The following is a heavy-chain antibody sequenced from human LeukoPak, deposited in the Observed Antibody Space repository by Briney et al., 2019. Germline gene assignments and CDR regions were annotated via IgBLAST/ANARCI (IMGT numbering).Heavy chain of an antibody. Sequence: ASVKVSCKASGYTFTGYYMHWVRQAPGQGLEWMGWINPNSGGTNYAQKFQGRVTMTRDTSISTAYMELNSLRAEDTAVYYCAKGFRGVERYFFDYWGQGTLVTVSS. CDR1: GYTFTGYY. D-gene: IGHD3-10*01. CDR3: AKGFRGVERYFFDY. V-gene: IGHV1-2*02. J-gene: IGHJ4*02. CDR2: INPNSGGT.